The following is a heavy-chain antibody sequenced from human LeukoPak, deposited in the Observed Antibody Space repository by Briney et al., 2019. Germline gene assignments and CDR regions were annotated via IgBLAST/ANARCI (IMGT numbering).Heavy chain of an antibody. CDR3: AREVGATKANWFDP. D-gene: IGHD1-26*01. CDR2: ISSSGSTI. J-gene: IGHJ5*02. Sequence: PGGSLRLSCAASEFTFSDYYMSWIRQAPGKGLEWVSYISSSGSTIYYADSVKGRFTISRDNAKNSLYLQMNSLRPEDTAVYYCAREVGATKANWFDPWGQGTLVTVSS. V-gene: IGHV3-11*01. CDR1: EFTFSDYY.